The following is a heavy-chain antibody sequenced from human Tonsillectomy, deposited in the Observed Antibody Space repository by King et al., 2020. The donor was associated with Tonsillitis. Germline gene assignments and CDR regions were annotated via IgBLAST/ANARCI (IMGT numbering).Heavy chain of an antibody. CDR1: GGSISSDGYF. CDR2: IYFSGDT. CDR3: ARGGSHYGLDV. D-gene: IGHD1-26*01. Sequence: VQLQESGPGLVKPSQTLSLTCTVSGGSISSDGYFWSWIRQHPGKGLEWIGYIYFSGDTYYNPSLRSRVIISVDTSKNQCSLKLNSVTAAATAVYYCARGGSHYGLDVWGQGTTVIVSS. J-gene: IGHJ6*02. V-gene: IGHV4-31*03.